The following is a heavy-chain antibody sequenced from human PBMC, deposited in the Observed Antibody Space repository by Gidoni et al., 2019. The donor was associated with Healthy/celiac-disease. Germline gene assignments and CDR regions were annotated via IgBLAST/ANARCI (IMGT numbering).Heavy chain of an antibody. Sequence: QITLKESGPTLVKPTQTLTLTCTFSGFSLSTSGVGVGWIRQPPGKALEWLALIYWNDDKRYSPSLKSRLTITKDTSKNQVVLTMTNMDPVDTATYYCAHTLVVEMVRGVIFTPHPPTEYYFDYWGQGTLVTVSS. V-gene: IGHV2-5*01. CDR3: AHTLVVEMVRGVIFTPHPPTEYYFDY. D-gene: IGHD3-10*01. CDR2: IYWNDDK. J-gene: IGHJ4*02. CDR1: GFSLSTSGVG.